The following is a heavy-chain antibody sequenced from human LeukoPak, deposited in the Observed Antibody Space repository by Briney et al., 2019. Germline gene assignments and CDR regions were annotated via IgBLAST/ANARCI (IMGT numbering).Heavy chain of an antibody. V-gene: IGHV6-1*01. CDR1: GDSVSSNSAA. D-gene: IGHD3-22*01. CDR3: AREVAYDDNTLDAFDI. Sequence: SQTLSLTCAISGDSVSSNSAAWNWIRQSPSRGLGWLGRTYYRSKWYNDYAVSVKSRITINPDTSRNQFSLQLNSVTPEDTAVYYCAREVAYDDNTLDAFDIWGQGTMVTVSS. J-gene: IGHJ3*02. CDR2: TYYRSKWYN.